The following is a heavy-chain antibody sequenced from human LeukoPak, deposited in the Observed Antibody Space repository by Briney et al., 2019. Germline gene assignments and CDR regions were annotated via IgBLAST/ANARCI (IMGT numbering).Heavy chain of an antibody. J-gene: IGHJ6*02. V-gene: IGHV1-2*02. CDR1: GYTFTGYY. CDR2: INPNSGGT. CDR3: ARRSLNYYYGMDV. Sequence: GASVKVSCKASGYTFTGYYMHWVRQAPGQGLEWMGWINPNSGGTNYAQKFQGRVTMTRDTSISTAYMELRSLRSDDTAVYYCARRSLNYYYGMDVWGQGTTVTVSS.